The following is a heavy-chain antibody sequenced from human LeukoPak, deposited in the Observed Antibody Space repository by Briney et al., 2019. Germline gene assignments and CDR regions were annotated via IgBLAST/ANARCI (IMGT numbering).Heavy chain of an antibody. CDR1: GYSISSGYY. V-gene: IGHV4-38-2*02. D-gene: IGHD3-3*01. CDR3: ARAFRGIFGVFEAFDI. Sequence: SDTLSLTCTVSGYSISSGYYWGWIRQPPGKGLKWIGSISRSGSTYYNPSLKSRVTISEDTSKDQFSLKLSSVLAADTAVYYCARAFRGIFGVFEAFDIWGQGTMVTVSS. J-gene: IGHJ3*02. CDR2: ISRSGST.